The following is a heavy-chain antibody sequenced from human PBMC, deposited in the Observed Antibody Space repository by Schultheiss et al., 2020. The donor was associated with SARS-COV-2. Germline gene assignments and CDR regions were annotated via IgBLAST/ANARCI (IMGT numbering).Heavy chain of an antibody. J-gene: IGHJ4*02. CDR1: GFTFSSYS. V-gene: IGHV3-48*04. Sequence: GESLKISCAASGFTFSSYSMNWVRQAPGKGLEWVSYISSSGSTIYYADSVKGRFTISRDNAKNSLYLQMNSLRAEDTAVYYCARDNQRVFDYWGQGTLVTVSS. CDR3: ARDNQRVFDY. CDR2: ISSSGSTI.